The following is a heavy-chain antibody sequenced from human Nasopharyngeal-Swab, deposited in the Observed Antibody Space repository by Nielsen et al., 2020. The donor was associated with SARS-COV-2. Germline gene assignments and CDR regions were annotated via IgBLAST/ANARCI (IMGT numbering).Heavy chain of an antibody. CDR1: GFTFSSYA. D-gene: IGHD6-13*01. V-gene: IGHV3-30-3*01. J-gene: IGHJ6*02. CDR2: ISYDGSNK. CDR3: ARERQQLGPLHYYYYGMDV. Sequence: GGSLRLSCAASGFTFSSYAMHWVRQAPGKGLEWVAVISYDGSNKYYADSVKGRFTIFRDNSKNTLYLQMNSLRAEDTAVYYCARERQQLGPLHYYYYGMDVWGQGTTVTVSS.